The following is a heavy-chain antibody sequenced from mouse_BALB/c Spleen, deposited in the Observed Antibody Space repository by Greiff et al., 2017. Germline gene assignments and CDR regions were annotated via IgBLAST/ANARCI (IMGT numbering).Heavy chain of an antibody. Sequence: EVKVVESGGGLVQPGGSLRLSCATSGFTFTDYYMSWVRQPPGKALEWLGFIRNKANGYTTEYSASVKGRFTISRDNSQSILYLQMNTLRAEDSATYYCARDRYYGSRAMDYWGQGTSVTVSS. J-gene: IGHJ4*01. D-gene: IGHD1-1*01. CDR2: IRNKANGYTT. CDR1: GFTFTDYY. CDR3: ARDRYYGSRAMDY. V-gene: IGHV7-3*02.